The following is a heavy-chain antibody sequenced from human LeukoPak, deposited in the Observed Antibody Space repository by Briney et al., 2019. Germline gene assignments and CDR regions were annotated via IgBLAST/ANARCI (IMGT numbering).Heavy chain of an antibody. V-gene: IGHV3-53*01. Sequence: GSLRLSCAASGFTVSSNYMSWVRQAPGKGLEWVSVIYSGGSTYYADSVKGRFTISRDNSKNTLYLQMNSLRAEDTAVYYCAKEYLGLLGFDIWGQGTMVTVSS. CDR2: IYSGGST. CDR1: GFTVSSNY. D-gene: IGHD2-2*02. CDR3: AKEYLGLLGFDI. J-gene: IGHJ3*02.